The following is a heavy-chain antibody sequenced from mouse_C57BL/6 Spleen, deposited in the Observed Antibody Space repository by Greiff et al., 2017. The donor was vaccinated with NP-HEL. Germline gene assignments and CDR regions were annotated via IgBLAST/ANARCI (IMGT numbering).Heavy chain of an antibody. J-gene: IGHJ4*01. CDR3: TTGHYGSSYYAMDY. Sequence: VQLQQSGAELVRPGASVKLSCTASGFNIKDGYMHWVKQRPEQGLEWIGWIDPENGDTEYASKFQGKATITADTSSNTAYLQLSSLTSEDTAVYYCTTGHYGSSYYAMDYWGQGTSVTVSS. D-gene: IGHD1-1*01. V-gene: IGHV14-4*01. CDR1: GFNIKDGY. CDR2: IDPENGDT.